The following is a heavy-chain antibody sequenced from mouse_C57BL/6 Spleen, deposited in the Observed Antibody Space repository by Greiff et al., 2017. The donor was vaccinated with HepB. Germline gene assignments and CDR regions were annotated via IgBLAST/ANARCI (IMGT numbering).Heavy chain of an antibody. V-gene: IGHV1-64*01. D-gene: IGHD1-1*01. Sequence: VQLQQPGAELVKPGASVKLSCKASGYTFTSYWMHWVKQRPGQGLEWIGMIHPNSGSTNYNEKFKSKATLTVDKSSSTAYMQLSSLTSEDSAVYYCARERCYYHVDAMDYWGQGTSVTVSS. CDR3: ARERCYYHVDAMDY. CDR2: IHPNSGST. CDR1: GYTFTSYW. J-gene: IGHJ4*01.